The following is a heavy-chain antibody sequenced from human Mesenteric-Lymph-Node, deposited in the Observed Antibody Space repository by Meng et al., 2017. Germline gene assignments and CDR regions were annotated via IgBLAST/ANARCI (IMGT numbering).Heavy chain of an antibody. CDR1: GGSISSSSYY. J-gene: IGHJ3*02. Sequence: SETLSLTCTVSGGSISSSSYYWGWIRQPPGKGLEWIGSIYYSGSTYYNPSLKSRVTISVDTSKNQFSLKLTSVTAADTAVYYCARSYFDSSDAFEIWGQGTMVTVSS. D-gene: IGHD3-10*01. CDR2: IYYSGST. V-gene: IGHV4-39*07. CDR3: ARSYFDSSDAFEI.